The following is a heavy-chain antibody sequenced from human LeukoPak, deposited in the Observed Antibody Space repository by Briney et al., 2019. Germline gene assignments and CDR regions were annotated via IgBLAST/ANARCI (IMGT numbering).Heavy chain of an antibody. CDR3: AKDIAAAGTTIYYFDY. D-gene: IGHD6-13*01. Sequence: GASVKVSCKASGYTFTSYGISWVRQAPGQGLEWMGWISAYNGNTNYAQKLQGRVTMTTDTSTSTAYTELRSLRSDDTAVYYCAKDIAAAGTTIYYFDYWGQGTLVTVSS. V-gene: IGHV1-18*01. CDR1: GYTFTSYG. CDR2: ISAYNGNT. J-gene: IGHJ4*02.